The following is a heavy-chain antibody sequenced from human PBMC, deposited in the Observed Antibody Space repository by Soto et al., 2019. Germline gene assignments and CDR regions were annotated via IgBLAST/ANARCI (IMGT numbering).Heavy chain of an antibody. Sequence: PGGSLRLSCAASGFPFSSYGMHWVRQAPGKGLEWVAVISYDGSNKYYADSVKGRFTISRDNSKNTLYLQMNSLRAEDTAVYYCAKDYRRYCSSTSCHNFDYWGQGTLVTVSS. CDR2: ISYDGSNK. CDR3: AKDYRRYCSSTSCHNFDY. CDR1: GFPFSSYG. D-gene: IGHD2-2*01. J-gene: IGHJ4*02. V-gene: IGHV3-30*18.